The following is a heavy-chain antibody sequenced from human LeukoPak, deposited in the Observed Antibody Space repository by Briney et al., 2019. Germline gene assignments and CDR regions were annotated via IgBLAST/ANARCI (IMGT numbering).Heavy chain of an antibody. V-gene: IGHV4-34*01. J-gene: IGHJ1*01. CDR3: ASPQLVPPRLTGTDLAAHRGLQH. CDR2: INHSGST. Sequence: SETLSLTCAVYGGSFSGYYWSWIRQPPGKGLEWIGEINHSGSTNYNPSLKSRVTISVDTSKNQFSLKLSSVTAADTAVYYCASPQLVPPRLTGTDLAAHRGLQHWGQGTLVTVSS. CDR1: GGSFSGYY. D-gene: IGHD1-20*01.